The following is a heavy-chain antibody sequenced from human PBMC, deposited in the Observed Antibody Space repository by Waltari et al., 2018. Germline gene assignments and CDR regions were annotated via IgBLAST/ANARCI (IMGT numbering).Heavy chain of an antibody. CDR3: AREGGDLLKITFGGVIVTDYYYYGMDV. D-gene: IGHD3-16*02. Sequence: QVQLVQSGAEVKKPGASVKVSCKASGYTFTSYGISWVRQAPGQGLEWMGWISAYNGNTNYAQKLQGRVTMTTDTSTSTAYRELRSLRSDDTAVYYCAREGGDLLKITFGGVIVTDYYYYGMDVWGQGTTVTVSS. V-gene: IGHV1-18*01. CDR2: ISAYNGNT. CDR1: GYTFTSYG. J-gene: IGHJ6*02.